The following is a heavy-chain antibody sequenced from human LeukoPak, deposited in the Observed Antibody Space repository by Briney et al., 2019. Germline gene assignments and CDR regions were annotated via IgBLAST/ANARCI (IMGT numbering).Heavy chain of an antibody. J-gene: IGHJ6*02. CDR2: INHSGST. CDR1: GGSFSGYY. D-gene: IGHD6-13*01. CDR3: ARGPRYSSSWSFYYYYGMDV. V-gene: IGHV4-34*01. Sequence: LLETLSLTCAVYGGSFSGYYWSWIRQPPGKGLEWIGEINHSGSTNYNPSLKSRVTISVDTSKNQFSLKLSSVTAADTAVYYCARGPRYSSSWSFYYYYGMDVWGQGTTVTVSS.